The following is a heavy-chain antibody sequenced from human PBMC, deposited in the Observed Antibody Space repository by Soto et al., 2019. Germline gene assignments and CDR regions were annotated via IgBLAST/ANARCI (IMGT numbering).Heavy chain of an antibody. Sequence: EVQLLESGGGLVQPGGSLRLSCAASGFTFSSYAMTWVRQAPGKGLEWVSTISSSTYYADSVKGRFTISRDNSKNTLYLQMNSLRAEDTAVYYFAKREGRNFDYWGQGTLVTVSS. CDR1: GFTFSSYA. J-gene: IGHJ4*02. CDR2: ISSST. V-gene: IGHV3-23*01. CDR3: AKREGRNFDY. D-gene: IGHD3-10*01.